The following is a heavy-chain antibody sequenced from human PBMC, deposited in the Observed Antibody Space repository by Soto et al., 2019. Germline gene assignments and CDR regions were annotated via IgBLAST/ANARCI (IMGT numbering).Heavy chain of an antibody. CDR1: GFTFSSYG. D-gene: IGHD1-26*01. CDR2: ISYDGSNK. V-gene: IGHV3-30*18. J-gene: IGHJ4*02. Sequence: ESVGGVVQPGRSLRLSCAASGFTFSSYGMHWVRQAPGKGLEWVAVISYDGSNKYYADSVKGRFTISRDNSKNTLYLQMNSLRAEDTAVYYCAKDRGSGSYFSLDYWGQGTLVTVSS. CDR3: AKDRGSGSYFSLDY.